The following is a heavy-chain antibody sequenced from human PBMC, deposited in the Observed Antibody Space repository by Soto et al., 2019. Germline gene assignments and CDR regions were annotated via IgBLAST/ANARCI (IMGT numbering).Heavy chain of an antibody. CDR2: IYYRGST. CDR3: ARLPGITMVRGVISPYYYYGMDV. CDR1: GGSISSYY. J-gene: IGHJ6*02. V-gene: IGHV4-59*08. D-gene: IGHD3-10*01. Sequence: QVQLQESGPGLVKPSETLSLTCTVSGGSISSYYWSWIRQPPGKGLEWIGYIYYRGSTNYNPSLKRRVTISVDTSKNQFSLKLSSVTAADTAVYYCARLPGITMVRGVISPYYYYGMDVWGQGTTVTVSS.